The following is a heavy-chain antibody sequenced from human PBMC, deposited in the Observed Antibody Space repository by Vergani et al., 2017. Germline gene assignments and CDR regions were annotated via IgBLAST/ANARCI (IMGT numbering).Heavy chain of an antibody. CDR3: ARASITMVRGVKGPYGMDV. V-gene: IGHV4-59*01. J-gene: IGHJ6*02. D-gene: IGHD3-10*01. CDR1: GGSISSYY. CDR2: IYYSGST. Sequence: QVQLQESGPGLVKPSETLSLTCTVSGGSISSYYWSWIRQPPGKGLEWIGYIYYSGSTNYNPSLKSRVTISVDTSKNQFSPKLSSVTAADTAVYYCARASITMVRGVKGPYGMDVWGQGTTVTVSS.